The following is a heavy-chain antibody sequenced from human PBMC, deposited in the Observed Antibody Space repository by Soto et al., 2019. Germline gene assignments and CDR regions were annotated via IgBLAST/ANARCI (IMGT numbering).Heavy chain of an antibody. D-gene: IGHD6-13*01. CDR3: ARETAPLSSSSWYWFDP. CDR1: GGSISSYY. V-gene: IGHV4-59*12. J-gene: IGHJ5*02. CDR2: IYYSGRT. Sequence: QVQLQESGPGLVKPSETLSLTCTVSGGSISSYYWRWIRQPPGKGLEWIGYIYYSGRTNYNPSLKSRVTISVDTSKNQFSLKLSSVTAADTAVYYCARETAPLSSSSWYWFDPWGQGTLVTVSS.